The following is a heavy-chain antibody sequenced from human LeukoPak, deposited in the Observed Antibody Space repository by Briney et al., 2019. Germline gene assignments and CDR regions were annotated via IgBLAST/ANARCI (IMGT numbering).Heavy chain of an antibody. V-gene: IGHV4-61*08. CDR2: IYYSGST. Sequence: PSETLSLTCAVSGGSISSGGYSWSWIRQPPGKGLEWIGYIYYSGSTNYNPSLKSRVTISVDTSKNQFSLKLSSVTAADTAVYYCARVDCGGDCSIVSPHYYFDYWGQGTLVTVSS. CDR1: GGSISSGGYS. D-gene: IGHD2-21*02. CDR3: ARVDCGGDCSIVSPHYYFDY. J-gene: IGHJ4*02.